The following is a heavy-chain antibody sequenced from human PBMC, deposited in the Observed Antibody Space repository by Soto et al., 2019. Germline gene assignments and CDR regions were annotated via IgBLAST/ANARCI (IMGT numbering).Heavy chain of an antibody. D-gene: IGHD4-4*01. CDR1: GGSVSSASYY. J-gene: IGHJ6*02. Sequence: QVQLQESGPGLVKPSETLSLTCTVSGGSVSSASYYWTWIRLTPGKGLEWIGYVYYSGNTKYNPALRSRLTISVDTSKNQFSLRLSSVTASDTAVYYCARDHNYKDALDVWGQGTAVIVSS. V-gene: IGHV4-61*01. CDR2: VYYSGNT. CDR3: ARDHNYKDALDV.